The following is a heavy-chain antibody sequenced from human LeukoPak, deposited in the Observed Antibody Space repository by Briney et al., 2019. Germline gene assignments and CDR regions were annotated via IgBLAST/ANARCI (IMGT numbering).Heavy chain of an antibody. CDR2: ISSSSSYI. V-gene: IGHV3-21*01. CDR1: GFTFSSYS. J-gene: IGHJ4*02. Sequence: GGSLRLSCAASGFTFSSYSMSWVRQAPGKGLEWVSFISSSSSYIYYADSVKGRFTISRDNAKNSLYLQMNSLRAEDTAVYYCARAHYDILTGPNYFDYWGQGTLVTVSS. D-gene: IGHD3-9*01. CDR3: ARAHYDILTGPNYFDY.